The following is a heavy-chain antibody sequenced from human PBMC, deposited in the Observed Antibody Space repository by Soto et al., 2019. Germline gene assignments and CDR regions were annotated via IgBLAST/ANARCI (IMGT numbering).Heavy chain of an antibody. CDR1: GFTFSSYA. J-gene: IGHJ4*02. CDR2: ISYDGSNK. D-gene: IGHD2-8*01. V-gene: IGHV3-30-3*01. Sequence: QVQLVESGGGVVQPGRSLRLSCAASGFTFSSYAMHWVRQAPGKGLEWVAVISYDGSNKYYADSVKGRFTISRDNSENTLYLQMNSLRAEDTAVYYCARDHRAYYYCTNGVCYTNYFDYWGQGTLVTVSS. CDR3: ARDHRAYYYCTNGVCYTNYFDY.